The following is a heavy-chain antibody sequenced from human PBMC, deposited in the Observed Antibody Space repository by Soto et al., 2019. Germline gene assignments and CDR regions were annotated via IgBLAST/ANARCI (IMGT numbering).Heavy chain of an antibody. V-gene: IGHV1-8*01. CDR2: MNPNSGNT. CDR3: AREISGSYRLDY. D-gene: IGHD1-26*01. J-gene: IGHJ4*02. Sequence: IHWVRQATGQGLEWMGWMNPNSGNTGYAQKFQGRVTMTRNTSISTAYMELSSLRSEDTAVYYCAREISGSYRLDYWGQGTLVTVSS.